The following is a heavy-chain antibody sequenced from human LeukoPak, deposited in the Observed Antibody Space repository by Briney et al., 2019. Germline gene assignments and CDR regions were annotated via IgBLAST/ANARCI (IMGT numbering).Heavy chain of an antibody. CDR3: ARVRVGLDY. D-gene: IGHD3-10*01. CDR2: ISYDGSNK. CDR1: GFTFSSYA. Sequence: GGSLRLSCAASGFTFSSYAMHWVRQAPGKGLEWVAVISYDGSNKYYADSVKGRFTIPRDNSKNTLYLQMNSLRAEDTAVYYCARVRVGLDYWGQGTLVTVSS. V-gene: IGHV3-30-3*01. J-gene: IGHJ4*02.